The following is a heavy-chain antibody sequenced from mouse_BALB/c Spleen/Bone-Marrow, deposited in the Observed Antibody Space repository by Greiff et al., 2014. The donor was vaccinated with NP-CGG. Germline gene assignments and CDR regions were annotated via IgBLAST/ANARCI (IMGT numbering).Heavy chain of an antibody. V-gene: IGHV1S127*01. D-gene: IGHD2-4*01. J-gene: IGHJ1*01. CDR1: GYTFTSYW. CDR2: IDPSDSYT. CDR3: TRRDYDLYFDF. Sequence: QVQLQQSGAELVKPGASVKMSCKASGYTFTSYWMHWVKQRPGQGLEWIGVIDPSDSYTSYNQKFKGKATSTVDTSSSTAYMQLGSLTSEDSSVYYCTRRDYDLYFDFWGARTTVTLSS.